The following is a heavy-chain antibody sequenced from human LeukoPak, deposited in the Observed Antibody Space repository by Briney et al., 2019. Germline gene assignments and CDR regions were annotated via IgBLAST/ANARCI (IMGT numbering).Heavy chain of an antibody. CDR3: ARGFESSTSYVSDFDF. CDR1: GGTFSRYD. V-gene: IGHV1-69*04. Sequence: GASVKVSCKASGGTFSRYDISWVRQAPGQGLEWMGRIIPILGITNYAQKFQGRVTITADKSTTTAYMELSSLRSEDTAVYFCARGFESSTSYVSDFDFWGQGSLVTVSS. J-gene: IGHJ4*02. D-gene: IGHD3-16*01. CDR2: IIPILGIT.